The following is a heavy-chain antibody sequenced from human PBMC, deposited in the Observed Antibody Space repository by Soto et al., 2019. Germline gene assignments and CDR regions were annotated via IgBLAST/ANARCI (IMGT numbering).Heavy chain of an antibody. D-gene: IGHD6-13*01. J-gene: IGHJ5*02. CDR1: GYTFTSYD. CDR3: ARERSAACAGWFYP. Sequence: QVQLVQSGAEVKKTGASVKVSCKASGYTFTSYDINWVRQATGQGLEWMGWMNPNRGNTDYAQKFQGRVTMTRNTSISTAYLELSIPRSEDTAVYYRARERSAACAGWFYPWGQGTLVTVSS. CDR2: MNPNRGNT. V-gene: IGHV1-8*01.